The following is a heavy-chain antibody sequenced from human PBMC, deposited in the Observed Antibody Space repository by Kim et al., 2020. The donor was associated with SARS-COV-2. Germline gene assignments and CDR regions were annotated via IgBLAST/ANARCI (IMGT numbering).Heavy chain of an antibody. V-gene: IGHV3-30*07. CDR3: ARDFRFGEDHAFDI. Sequence: DPVKGRFPITRDNSTKTLYLQMNSLRAEETAVYYCARDFRFGEDHAFDIWGQGTMVTVSS. J-gene: IGHJ3*02. D-gene: IGHD3-10*01.